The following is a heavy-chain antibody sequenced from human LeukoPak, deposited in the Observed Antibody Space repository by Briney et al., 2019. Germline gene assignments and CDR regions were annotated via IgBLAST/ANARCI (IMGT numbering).Heavy chain of an antibody. CDR3: ASNLIIDTALDY. D-gene: IGHD5-18*01. V-gene: IGHV3-53*01. CDR1: GFTFTTYW. J-gene: IGHJ4*02. Sequence: PGGSLRLSCAASGFTFTTYWMSWVRQAPGKGLEWVSVIYSGGSTYYADSVKGRFTISRDNSKNTLYLQMNSLRAEDTAVYYCASNLIIDTALDYWGQGTLVTVSS. CDR2: IYSGGST.